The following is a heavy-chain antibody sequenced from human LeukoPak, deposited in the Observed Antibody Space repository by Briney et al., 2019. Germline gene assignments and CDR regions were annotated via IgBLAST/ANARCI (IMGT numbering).Heavy chain of an antibody. D-gene: IGHD1-26*01. V-gene: IGHV3-30*04. CDR1: GFTFSSYA. J-gene: IGHJ4*02. CDR2: ISYDGSNK. Sequence: GGSLRLSCAASGFTFSSYAMHWVRQAPGKGLEWVAVISYDGSNKYYADSVKGRFTISRDNSKNTLYLQMNSLRAEDTAVYYCARVAWAYSGSNGDYFDYWGQGTLVTVSS. CDR3: ARVAWAYSGSNGDYFDY.